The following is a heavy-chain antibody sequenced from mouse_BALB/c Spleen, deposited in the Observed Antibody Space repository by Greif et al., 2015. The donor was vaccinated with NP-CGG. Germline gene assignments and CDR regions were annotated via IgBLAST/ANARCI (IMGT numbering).Heavy chain of an antibody. CDR2: ISDGGSYT. CDR3: ARVPHGSRPYAMDY. D-gene: IGHD1-1*01. V-gene: IGHV5-4*02. Sequence: EVMLVESGGGLVKPGGSLKLSCAASGFTFSDYYMYWVRQTPEKRLEWVATISDGGSYTYYPDSVKGRFTISRDNAKNNLYLQMSSLKAEDTAMYYCARVPHGSRPYAMDYWGQGTSVTVSS. CDR1: GFTFSDYY. J-gene: IGHJ4*01.